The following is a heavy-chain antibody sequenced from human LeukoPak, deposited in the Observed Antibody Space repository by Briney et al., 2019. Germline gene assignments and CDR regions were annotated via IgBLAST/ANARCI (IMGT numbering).Heavy chain of an antibody. D-gene: IGHD1-1*01. V-gene: IGHV3-23*01. CDR1: GFTFTTYG. CDR3: ARTGNPATGDY. Sequence: GSLRLSCSASGFTFTTYGMNWVRQAPGKGLEWVSGIGGSGVRTYYADSVKGRFTISRDNSRNTVYLQMESLRAEDTAVYYCARTGNPATGDYWGQGTLVTVSS. J-gene: IGHJ4*02. CDR2: IGGSGVRT.